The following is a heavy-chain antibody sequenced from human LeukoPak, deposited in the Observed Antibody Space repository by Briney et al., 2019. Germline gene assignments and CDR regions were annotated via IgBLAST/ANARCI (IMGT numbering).Heavy chain of an antibody. CDR3: ATDIAVAGNDY. J-gene: IGHJ4*02. CDR1: GFTSSSYS. D-gene: IGHD6-19*01. V-gene: IGHV3-48*01. CDR2: ISSSSSTI. Sequence: GGSLRLSCETFGFTSSSYSMNWVRQAPGKGLEWVSYISSSSSTIYYAESVRGRFTISRDNVQSSVYLQMNSLRVEDTAVYYCATDIAVAGNDYWGQGTLVTVSS.